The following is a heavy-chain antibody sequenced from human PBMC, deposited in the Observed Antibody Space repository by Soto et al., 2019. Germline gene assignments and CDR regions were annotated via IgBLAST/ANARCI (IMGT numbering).Heavy chain of an antibody. CDR1: GFTFSSSW. V-gene: IGHV3-74*01. D-gene: IGHD5-18*01. J-gene: IGHJ5*02. CDR3: ARGVLNRYGFGDP. CDR2: ISTDGTDT. Sequence: EMQLVESGGGLVQTGGSLRLSCAASGFTFSSSWMHWVRQVPGKGLVWVSRISTDGTDTYYADSVKGRLTISRDNAKNTLYLHLYSLRADDTAVYYCARGVLNRYGFGDPWGQGTLVTVSS.